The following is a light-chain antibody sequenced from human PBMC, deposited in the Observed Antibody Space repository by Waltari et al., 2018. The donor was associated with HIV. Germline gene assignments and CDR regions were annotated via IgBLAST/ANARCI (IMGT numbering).Light chain of an antibody. CDR3: AAWDDSLNGWV. Sequence: QSVLTQPPSASGTPGQRVTISCSGSRSTIGSNTVSWYQQPPVTAPTLFIYSNNQRPSGVPDRFSGSKSGTSASLAISGLQSEDEADYYCAAWDDSLNGWVFGGGTKLTVV. J-gene: IGLJ3*02. CDR1: RSTIGSNT. CDR2: SNN. V-gene: IGLV1-44*01.